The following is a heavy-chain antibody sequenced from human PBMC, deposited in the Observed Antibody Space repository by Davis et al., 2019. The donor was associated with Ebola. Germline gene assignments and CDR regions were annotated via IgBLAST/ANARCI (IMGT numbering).Heavy chain of an antibody. J-gene: IGHJ6*02. V-gene: IGHV3-66*01. Sequence: PGGSLRLSCAASGFTVSSNYMSWVRQAPGKGLEWVSVIYSGGSTYYADSVKGRFTISRDNSKNTLYLQMNSLRAEDTAVYYCARTSLWFGELVDYYYGMDVWGQGTTVTVSS. CDR3: ARTSLWFGELVDYYYGMDV. CDR1: GFTVSSNY. CDR2: IYSGGST. D-gene: IGHD3-10*01.